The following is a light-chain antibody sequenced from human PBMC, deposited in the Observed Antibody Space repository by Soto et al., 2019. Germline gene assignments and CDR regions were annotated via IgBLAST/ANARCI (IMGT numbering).Light chain of an antibody. CDR2: EVT. Sequence: QSALTQPASVSGSPGQSITISCTGTSSDVGGYTYVSWYQQHPGKAPKLMIYEVTNRPSGVSNRFSGSKSGNTASLTISGLQVEDEADYYCISYTTISTLVFGGGTKLTVL. CDR3: ISYTTISTLV. J-gene: IGLJ2*01. CDR1: SSDVGGYTY. V-gene: IGLV2-14*01.